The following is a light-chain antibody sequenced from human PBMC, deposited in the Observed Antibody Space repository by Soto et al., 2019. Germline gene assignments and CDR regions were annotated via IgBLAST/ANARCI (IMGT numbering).Light chain of an antibody. CDR3: CSYAGSSTLADV. CDR1: SSDVGSYNL. CDR2: EVS. V-gene: IGLV2-23*02. Sequence: QAVVTQPASVSGSPGQSITISCTGTSSDVGSYNLVSWYQQHPGKAPKLMIYEVSKRPSGVSNRFSGSKSGNTASLTISGLQAEDEADYYCCSYAGSSTLADVFGTGTKLTVL. J-gene: IGLJ1*01.